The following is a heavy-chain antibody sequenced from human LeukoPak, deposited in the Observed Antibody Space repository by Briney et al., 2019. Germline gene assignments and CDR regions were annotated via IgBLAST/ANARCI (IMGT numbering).Heavy chain of an antibody. Sequence: SVKVSCKASGGTFSSYAISWVRQAPGQGLEWMGGIIPIFGTANYAQKFQGRVTITADESTSTAYMEPSSLRSEDTAVYYCARGAPGIAVAGTDFCYFDYWGQGTLVTVSS. D-gene: IGHD6-19*01. CDR1: GGTFSSYA. J-gene: IGHJ4*02. CDR3: ARGAPGIAVAGTDFCYFDY. V-gene: IGHV1-69*13. CDR2: IIPIFGTA.